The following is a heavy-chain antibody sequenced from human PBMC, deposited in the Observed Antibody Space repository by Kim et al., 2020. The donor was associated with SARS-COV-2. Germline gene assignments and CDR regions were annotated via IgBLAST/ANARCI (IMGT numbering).Heavy chain of an antibody. D-gene: IGHD1-26*01. Sequence: GGSLRLSCAASGFTFSNFWMHWLRHAPGKGLVWVSRIKSVGSGAIYIDSVKGRFTVSRDNARDTLYLQMDSLGFDDTAVYYCAREPLMMGATPVYWGLGTLFTVSS. CDR1: GFTFSNFW. CDR2: IKSVGSGA. V-gene: IGHV3-74*01. CDR3: AREPLMMGATPVY. J-gene: IGHJ4*02.